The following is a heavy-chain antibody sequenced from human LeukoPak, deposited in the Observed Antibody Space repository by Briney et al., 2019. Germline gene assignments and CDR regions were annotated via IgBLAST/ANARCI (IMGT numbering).Heavy chain of an antibody. J-gene: IGHJ4*02. CDR2: VSGDGSST. CDR1: GFTFSTFW. Sequence: GGFLRLSCVASGFTFSTFWMHWVRQVPGKGLLWVSRVSGDGSSTKYADSLKGRFTISRDNAKNTLYLQMNSLRAEDTAVYFCARASTTVPNLLDNWGQGTLVTVSS. D-gene: IGHD4-17*01. V-gene: IGHV3-74*03. CDR3: ARASTTVPNLLDN.